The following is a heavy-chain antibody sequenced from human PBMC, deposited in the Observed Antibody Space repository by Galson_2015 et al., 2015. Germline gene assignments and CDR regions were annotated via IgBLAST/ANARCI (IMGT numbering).Heavy chain of an antibody. D-gene: IGHD1-26*01. CDR1: GFTFSSYA. CDR3: ARDSGHWSGSYYWGAFDI. CDR2: IKQDGSVK. Sequence: SLRLSCAASGFTFSSYAMSWVRQAPEKGLEWVANIKQDGSVKLYVDSVRGRFTISRDNPRNSLYLQMNSLRAEDTAVYFCARDSGHWSGSYYWGAFDIWGQGTMVTVSS. V-gene: IGHV3-7*03. J-gene: IGHJ3*02.